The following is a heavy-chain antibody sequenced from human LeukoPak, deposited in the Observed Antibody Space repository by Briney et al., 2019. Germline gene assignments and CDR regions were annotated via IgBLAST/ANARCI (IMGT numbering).Heavy chain of an antibody. V-gene: IGHV3-74*01. CDR1: GFTFSSHW. D-gene: IGHD5-12*01. CDR3: ARGGEGYNGPGFN. Sequence: GGSLRLSCAASGFTFSSHWMHWVRQAPGEGLVWVSRMDTDGSNINYADSVKGRFTISRDNAKNTLYLQMNSLRAEDTAVYYCARGGEGYNGPGFNWGQGTLVTVSS. CDR2: MDTDGSNI. J-gene: IGHJ4*02.